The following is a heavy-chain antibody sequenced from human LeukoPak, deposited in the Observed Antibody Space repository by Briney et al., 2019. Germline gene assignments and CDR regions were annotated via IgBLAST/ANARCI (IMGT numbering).Heavy chain of an antibody. CDR2: IKQDGSEK. V-gene: IGHV3-7*01. Sequence: GGSLRLSCAASGFTFSSYWMSWVRQAPGKGLEWVANIKQDGSEKYYVDSVKGRFTISRDNAKNSLYMQMNSLRAEDTAVYYCARLRNYYDSSGYYVYWGQGTLVTVSS. J-gene: IGHJ4*02. CDR3: ARLRNYYDSSGYYVY. D-gene: IGHD3-22*01. CDR1: GFTFSSYW.